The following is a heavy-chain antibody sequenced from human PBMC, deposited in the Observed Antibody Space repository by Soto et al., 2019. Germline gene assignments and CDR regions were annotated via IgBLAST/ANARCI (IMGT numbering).Heavy chain of an antibody. J-gene: IGHJ5*02. D-gene: IGHD6-25*01. CDR2: IAPSSGGT. Sequence: SVKVACKPFGYSFSDSHLQWLRQAPGQGLEWMGWIAPSSGGTKFARKFQGRLTMTRDTSISTAYMELSSLGSDDTAVYFCATDLGSGRIPWGQGTLVTVS. V-gene: IGHV1-2*02. CDR3: ATDLGSGRIP. CDR1: GYSFSDSH.